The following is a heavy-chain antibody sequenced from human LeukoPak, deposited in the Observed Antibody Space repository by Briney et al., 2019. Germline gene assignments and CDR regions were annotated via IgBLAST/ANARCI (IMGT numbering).Heavy chain of an antibody. Sequence: PSETLSLTCTVSGVSISSSSYYWGWIRQPPGKGLEWIGSIHYSGSTYYNPSLKSRVTISVDTSKNQFSLKLSSVTAADTAVYYCARTTSTAAGTVYFQHWGQGTLVTVSS. D-gene: IGHD6-13*01. V-gene: IGHV4-39*01. CDR3: ARTTSTAAGTVYFQH. CDR2: IHYSGST. J-gene: IGHJ1*01. CDR1: GVSISSSSYY.